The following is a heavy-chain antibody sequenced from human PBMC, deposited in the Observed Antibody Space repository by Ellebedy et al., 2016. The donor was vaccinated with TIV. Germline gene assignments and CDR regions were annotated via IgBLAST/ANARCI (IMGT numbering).Heavy chain of an antibody. CDR1: GFTVSRNY. J-gene: IGHJ4*02. Sequence: GESLKISCAASGFTVSRNYMSWVRQAPGKGLEWVSVIYSGGTTYYADSVKGRFTISRDNSKNTLYLQMNSLRAEDTAVYYCARDLGYNDSSIDYWGQGTLVTVSS. D-gene: IGHD3-22*01. V-gene: IGHV3-66*01. CDR2: IYSGGTT. CDR3: ARDLGYNDSSIDY.